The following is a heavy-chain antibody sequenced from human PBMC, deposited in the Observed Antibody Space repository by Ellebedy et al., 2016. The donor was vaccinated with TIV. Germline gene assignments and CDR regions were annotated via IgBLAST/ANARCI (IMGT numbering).Heavy chain of an antibody. J-gene: IGHJ5*02. CDR1: GYTFTDYY. CDR3: ARDLLPWQQLVRGWLDP. V-gene: IGHV1-2*04. CDR2: INPNSGGA. D-gene: IGHD6-13*01. Sequence: ASVKVSCXASGYTFTDYYIHWVRQAPGQGLEWMGCINPNSGGATYAQKFQGWVTMTRDTSISTTYMELSGLKSDDTALYYCARDLLPWQQLVRGWLDPWGQGTLVTVSS.